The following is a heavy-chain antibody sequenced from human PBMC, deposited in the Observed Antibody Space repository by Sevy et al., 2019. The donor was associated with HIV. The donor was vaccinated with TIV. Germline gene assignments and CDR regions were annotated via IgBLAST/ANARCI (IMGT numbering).Heavy chain of an antibody. Sequence: SETLSLTCTVSGDSLSSYCWAWIRQPAGKGLEWIGRINASGSTNYNPSLKSRVTMSVDTSKSQFSLKVTSLTAADTAIYFCARSNWVTATNGFSKSYYFDYWGQGTLVTVSS. D-gene: IGHD7-27*01. CDR2: INASGST. CDR3: ARSNWVTATNGFSKSYYFDY. J-gene: IGHJ4*02. V-gene: IGHV4-4*07. CDR1: GDSLSSYC.